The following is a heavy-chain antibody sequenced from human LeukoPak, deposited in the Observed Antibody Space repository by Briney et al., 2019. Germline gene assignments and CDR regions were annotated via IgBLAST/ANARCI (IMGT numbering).Heavy chain of an antibody. CDR2: IYTSGST. V-gene: IGHV4-61*02. Sequence: SETLSLTCTVSGGSISSGSYYWSWIRQPAGKGLEWIGRIYTSGSTNYNPSLKSRVTISVDTSKNQFSLKLSSVTAADTAVYYCAREFTMVRGVLGRSVYWGQGTLVTVSS. CDR3: AREFTMVRGVLGRSVY. CDR1: GGSISSGSYY. D-gene: IGHD3-10*01. J-gene: IGHJ4*02.